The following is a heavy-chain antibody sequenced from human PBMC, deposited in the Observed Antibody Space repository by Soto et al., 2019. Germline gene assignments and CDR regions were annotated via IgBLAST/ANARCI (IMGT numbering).Heavy chain of an antibody. CDR3: AKDSDSEVIIYYFDY. CDR2: ISSDGRLQ. CDR1: GFNFDTYG. D-gene: IGHD3-10*01. Sequence: WSLRLSCVGSGFNFDTYGIHWVRHAPGKGLEWVAVISSDGRLQYPADSVKGRFTVSRDNSRNTVFLQMDSLRAEDTAVYYCAKDSDSEVIIYYFDYWGQGTLVTVSS. V-gene: IGHV3-30*19. J-gene: IGHJ4*02.